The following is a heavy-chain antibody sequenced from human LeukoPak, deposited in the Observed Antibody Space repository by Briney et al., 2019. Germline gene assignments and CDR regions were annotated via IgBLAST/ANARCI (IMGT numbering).Heavy chain of an antibody. CDR1: GFTFSNYW. CDR2: IKTDGSEK. V-gene: IGHV3-7*01. Sequence: GGSLRLSCAASGFTFSNYWMGWVRQAPGKGLQWVANIKTDGSEKYYVDSVKGRFTISRDNAKNSLYLQMNSLRAEDTAVYYCARDPGANSPDYWGQGTLVTVSS. CDR3: ARDPGANSPDY. J-gene: IGHJ4*02. D-gene: IGHD4/OR15-4a*01.